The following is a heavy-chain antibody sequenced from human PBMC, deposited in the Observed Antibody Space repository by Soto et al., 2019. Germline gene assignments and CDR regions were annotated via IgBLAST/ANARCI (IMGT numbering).Heavy chain of an antibody. J-gene: IGHJ6*02. V-gene: IGHV1-18*01. Sequence: ASVKVSCKASGYTFTSYGISWVRQAPGQGLEWMGWISAYNGNTNYAQKFQGRVTITADESTSTAYMELSSLRSEDTAVYYCARYRGYSYGYVGGTRDVWGQGTTVTVSS. D-gene: IGHD5-18*01. CDR3: ARYRGYSYGYVGGTRDV. CDR1: GYTFTSYG. CDR2: ISAYNGNT.